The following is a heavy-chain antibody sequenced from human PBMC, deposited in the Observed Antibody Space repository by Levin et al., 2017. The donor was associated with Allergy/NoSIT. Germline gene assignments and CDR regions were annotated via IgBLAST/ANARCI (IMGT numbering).Heavy chain of an antibody. D-gene: IGHD5-24*01. CDR3: ARAGSYRDGYNYGWFDP. Sequence: SQTLSLTCTVSGGSISSYYWSWIRQPPGKGLEWIGYIYYSGSTNYNPSLKSRVTISVDASKNQFSLKLSSVTAADTAVYYCARAGSYRDGYNYGWFDPWGQGTLVTVSS. J-gene: IGHJ5*02. V-gene: IGHV4-59*01. CDR2: IYYSGST. CDR1: GGSISSYY.